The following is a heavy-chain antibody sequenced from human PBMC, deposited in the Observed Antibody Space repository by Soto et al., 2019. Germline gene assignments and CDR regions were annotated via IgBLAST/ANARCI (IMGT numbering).Heavy chain of an antibody. CDR2: IYYSGST. D-gene: IGHD6-6*01. CDR1: GGSISSGGYY. CDR3: ARAVAARPGVFDP. J-gene: IGHJ5*02. V-gene: IGHV4-31*03. Sequence: SETLSLTCTVSGGSISSGGYYWSWIRQHPGKGLEWIGYIYYSGSTYYNPSLKSRVTISVDTSKNQFSLKLSSVTAADTAVYYCARAVAARPGVFDPWGQGTLVTVS.